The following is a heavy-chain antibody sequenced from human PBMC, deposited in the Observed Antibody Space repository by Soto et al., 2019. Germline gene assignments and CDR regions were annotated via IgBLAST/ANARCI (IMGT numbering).Heavy chain of an antibody. CDR2: IYPGDSET. CDR3: AKGYYDRSGYTFDY. J-gene: IGHJ4*02. V-gene: IGHV5-51*01. Sequence: HGESLKISCKGSGYSFTRYWIGWVRQMPGKGMEWMVIIYPGDSETIYSPSFQGQVTISADNSISTAYLQWSSLKASDTAMYYCAKGYYDRSGYTFDYWGQGTLVTVSS. D-gene: IGHD3-22*01. CDR1: GYSFTRYW.